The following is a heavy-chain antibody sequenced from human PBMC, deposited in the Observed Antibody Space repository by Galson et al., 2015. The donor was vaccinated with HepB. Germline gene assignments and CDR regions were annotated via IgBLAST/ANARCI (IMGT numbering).Heavy chain of an antibody. CDR1: GYTFTMYA. V-gene: IGHV1-3*01. Sequence: SCKASGYTFTMYAMHWVRQAPGQRPEWMGWINVGNGNTKYSQKFQGRVAITRDTSASTAYMELGSLKSEDTAVYYCARSGRFGIAAADHGLYWGQGTLVTVPS. CDR2: INVGNGNT. J-gene: IGHJ4*02. D-gene: IGHD6-13*01. CDR3: ARSGRFGIAAADHGLY.